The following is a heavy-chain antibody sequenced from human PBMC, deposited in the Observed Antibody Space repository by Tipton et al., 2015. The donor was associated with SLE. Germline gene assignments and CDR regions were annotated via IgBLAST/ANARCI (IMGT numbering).Heavy chain of an antibody. CDR3: ARDRGPVGSGLNWFDP. V-gene: IGHV4-59*01. CDR2: IYYSGST. Sequence: TLSLTCTVSGGSISSYYWSWIRQPPGKGLEWIGYIYYSGSTNYNPSLKSRVTISVDTSKNRFSLKLSSVTAADTAVYYCARDRGPVGSGLNWFDPWGQGTLVTVSS. D-gene: IGHD3-10*01. CDR1: GGSISSYY. J-gene: IGHJ5*02.